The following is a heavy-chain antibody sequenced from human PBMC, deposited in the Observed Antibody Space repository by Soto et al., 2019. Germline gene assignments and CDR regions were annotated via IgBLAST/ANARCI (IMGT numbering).Heavy chain of an antibody. J-gene: IGHJ4*02. CDR1: GCSISSYY. Sequence: SETLSLTCTVSGCSISSYYWGGIRQPPGKGLEWIGYIYYSGSTNYNPSLKSRVTISVDTSKNQFSLKLSSVTAADTAVYYCARAYGGYADYWGQGALVTVSS. CDR2: IYYSGST. CDR3: ARAYGGYADY. D-gene: IGHD5-12*01. V-gene: IGHV4-59*01.